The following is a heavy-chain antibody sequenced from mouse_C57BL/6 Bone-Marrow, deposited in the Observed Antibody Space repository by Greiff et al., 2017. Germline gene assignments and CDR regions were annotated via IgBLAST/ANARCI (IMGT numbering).Heavy chain of an antibody. J-gene: IGHJ4*01. D-gene: IGHD2-4*01. Sequence: EVQLQQSGAELVRPGDSVKLSCTASGFNIKDYYMNWVKQRPEQGLEWIGRIDPEDGDTEYAPQFQGKATMTADTTSNTAYLQLSSLTSEEPAVYYCTGDYDEYYCAMDFGGQGTSVTVSS. CDR2: IDPEDGDT. CDR3: TGDYDEYYCAMDF. V-gene: IGHV14-1*01. CDR1: GFNIKDYY.